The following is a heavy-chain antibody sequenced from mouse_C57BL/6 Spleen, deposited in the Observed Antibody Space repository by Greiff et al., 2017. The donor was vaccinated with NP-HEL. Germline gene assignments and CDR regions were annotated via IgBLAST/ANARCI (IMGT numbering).Heavy chain of an antibody. Sequence: QVQLQQSGPELVKPGASVKISCKASGYAFSSSWMNWVKQRPGKGLEWIGRIYPGDGDTNYNGKFKGKATLTADKSSSTAYMQLSSLTSEDSAVYFCATYYNSSSWFAYWGQGTLVTVSA. CDR2: IYPGDGDT. V-gene: IGHV1-82*01. CDR1: GYAFSSSW. J-gene: IGHJ3*01. CDR3: ATYYNSSSWFAY. D-gene: IGHD2-12*01.